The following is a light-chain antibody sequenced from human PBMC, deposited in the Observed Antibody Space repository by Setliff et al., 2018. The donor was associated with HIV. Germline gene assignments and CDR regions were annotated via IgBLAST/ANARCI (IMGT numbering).Light chain of an antibody. V-gene: IGLV1-47*01. CDR3: AAWDDSLSGYV. J-gene: IGLJ1*01. CDR1: SSNIGSNY. Sequence: QSVLTQPPSASGTPGQRVTISCSGSSSNIGSNYVYWYQQLPGTAPKLLIYRNNQRPSGVPDRFSGSKSGTSASLAISGLRSEDEADYYCAAWDDSLSGYVFGTGTQRTVL. CDR2: RNN.